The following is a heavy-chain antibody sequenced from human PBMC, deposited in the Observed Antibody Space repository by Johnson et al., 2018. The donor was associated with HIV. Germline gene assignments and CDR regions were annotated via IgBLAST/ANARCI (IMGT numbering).Heavy chain of an antibody. D-gene: IGHD1-7*01. CDR1: GFTVSSNY. Sequence: VLLVESGGGLVQPGGSLRLSCAASGFTVSSNYMSWVRQAPGKGLEWVSVVYRGGSTYYADSVKGRFTVSRANSKNTLYLQMNCLRVEDTAIYYCARGGTESVGYHPAAHFLSAFDIWGQGTMVTVSS. V-gene: IGHV3-66*02. CDR3: ARGGTESVGYHPAAHFLSAFDI. J-gene: IGHJ3*02. CDR2: VYRGGST.